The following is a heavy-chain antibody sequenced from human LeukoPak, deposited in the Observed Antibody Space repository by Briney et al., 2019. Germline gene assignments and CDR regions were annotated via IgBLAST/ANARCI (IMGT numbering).Heavy chain of an antibody. CDR3: ARLEGYDSSGIDY. V-gene: IGHV4-39*07. CDR1: GGSISSSSYY. D-gene: IGHD3-22*01. Sequence: PSETLSLTCTVSGGSISSSSYYWGWIRQPPGKGLEWIGSIYYSGSTYYNPSLKSRVTISVDTSKNQFSLKLSSVTAADTAVYYCARLEGYDSSGIDYWGQGALVTVSS. CDR2: IYYSGST. J-gene: IGHJ4*02.